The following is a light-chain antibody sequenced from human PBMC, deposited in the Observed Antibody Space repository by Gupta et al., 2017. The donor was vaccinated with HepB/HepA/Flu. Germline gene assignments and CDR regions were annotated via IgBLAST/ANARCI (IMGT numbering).Light chain of an antibody. CDR2: RNN. J-gene: IGLJ3*02. CDR1: SNNVGYEG. CDR3: SAWDRTLDTVL. V-gene: IGLV10-54*04. Sequence: QAVMTQPPSVSKGLRQTATLTCTGNSNNVGYEGASWMQQHQGHPPKLLSYRNNNRPSGISERFSASRSGNTASLTITGLQPDDEADYYCSAWDRTLDTVLFGGPTKLTVL.